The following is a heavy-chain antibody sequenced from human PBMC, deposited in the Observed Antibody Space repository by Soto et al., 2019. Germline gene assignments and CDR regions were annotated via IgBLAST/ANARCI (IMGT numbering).Heavy chain of an antibody. CDR1: GFTFSSYS. CDR3: ARGKDVIVVVPDV. CDR2: ISSSSSYI. J-gene: IGHJ6*02. V-gene: IGHV3-21*01. Sequence: EVQLVESGGGLVKPGGSLRLSCAASGFTFSSYSMNWVRQAPGKGLEWVSSISSSSSYIYYADSVKGRFTNSRDNAKNSLYLQMNSLRAEDTAVYYCARGKDVIVVVPDVWGQGTTVTVSS. D-gene: IGHD2-2*01.